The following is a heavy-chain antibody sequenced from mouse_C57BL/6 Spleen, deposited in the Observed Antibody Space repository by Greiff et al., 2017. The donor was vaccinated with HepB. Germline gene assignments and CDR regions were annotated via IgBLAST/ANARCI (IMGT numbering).Heavy chain of an antibody. CDR3: ARRADSSGFSWFAY. CDR1: GYAFSSSW. J-gene: IGHJ3*01. Sequence: VQLQQSGPELVKPGASVKISCKASGYAFSSSWMNWVKQRPGKGLEWIGRIYPGDGDTNYNGKFKGKATLTADKSSSTAYMQLSSLTSEDSAVYFCARRADSSGFSWFAYWGQGTLVTVSA. D-gene: IGHD3-2*02. V-gene: IGHV1-82*01. CDR2: IYPGDGDT.